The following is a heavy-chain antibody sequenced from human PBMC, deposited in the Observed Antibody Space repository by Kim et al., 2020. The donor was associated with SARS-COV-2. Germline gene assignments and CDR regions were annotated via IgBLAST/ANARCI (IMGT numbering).Heavy chain of an antibody. V-gene: IGHV4-31*02. J-gene: IGHJ4*02. D-gene: IGHD5-12*01. CDR3: ARAPRGYIDY. Sequence: STYYNPSLKSRVTISVDTSKNQFSLKLSSVTAADTAVYYCARAPRGYIDYWGQGTLVTVSS. CDR2: ST.